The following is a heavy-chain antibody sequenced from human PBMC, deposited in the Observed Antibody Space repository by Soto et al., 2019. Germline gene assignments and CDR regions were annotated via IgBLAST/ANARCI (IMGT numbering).Heavy chain of an antibody. CDR1: GGSISSSSYY. V-gene: IGHV4-39*01. CDR2: IYYSGST. D-gene: IGHD3-9*01. Sequence: PSETLSLTCTVSGGSISSSSYYWGWIRQPPGKGLEWIGSIYYSGSTYYNPSLKSRVTISVDTSKNQFSLKLSSVTAADTAVYYCARLKYYDILTGPHVDYWGQGTLVTVSS. CDR3: ARLKYYDILTGPHVDY. J-gene: IGHJ4*02.